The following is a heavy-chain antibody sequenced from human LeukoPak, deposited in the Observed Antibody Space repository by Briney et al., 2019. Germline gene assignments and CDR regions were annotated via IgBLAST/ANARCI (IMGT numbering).Heavy chain of an antibody. V-gene: IGHV3-23*01. D-gene: IGHD1-26*01. Sequence: GGTLRLSCAASGFTFSSYGMNWVRQAPGKGLEWVSAISASGGSTHYGDFVKGRFTISRDNNKDSLYLQMNSLRTEDTALYYCARDSSGSLDYWGQGTLVTVSS. CDR3: ARDSSGSLDY. CDR2: ISASGGST. J-gene: IGHJ4*02. CDR1: GFTFSSYG.